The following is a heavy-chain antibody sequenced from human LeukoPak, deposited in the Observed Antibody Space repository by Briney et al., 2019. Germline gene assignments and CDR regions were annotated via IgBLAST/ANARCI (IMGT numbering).Heavy chain of an antibody. J-gene: IGHJ3*02. CDR3: ARDRGNIRSGAFDI. CDR2: IYSGGST. V-gene: IGHV3-53*01. D-gene: IGHD1/OR15-1a*01. CDR1: GFTVSSNY. Sequence: GGSLRLSCAASGFTVSSNYMSWVRQAPGKGLEWVSVIYSGGSTYYADSVKGRFTISRDNSKNTLYLQMNSLRAEDTAVYYCARDRGNIRSGAFDIWGQGTMVTVSS.